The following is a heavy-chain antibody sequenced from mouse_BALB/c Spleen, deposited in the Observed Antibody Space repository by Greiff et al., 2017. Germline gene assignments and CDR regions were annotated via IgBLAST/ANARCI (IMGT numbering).Heavy chain of an antibody. CDR3: ARDKDGDYYAMDY. D-gene: IGHD1-3*01. CDR1: GFTFSDYY. Sequence: EVKVVESGGGLVKPGGSLKLSCAASGFTFSDYYMYWVRQTPEKRLEWVATISDGGSYTYYPDSVKGRFTISRDNAKNNLYLQMSSLKSEDTAMYYCARDKDGDYYAMDYWGQGTSVTVSS. V-gene: IGHV5-4*02. CDR2: ISDGGSYT. J-gene: IGHJ4*01.